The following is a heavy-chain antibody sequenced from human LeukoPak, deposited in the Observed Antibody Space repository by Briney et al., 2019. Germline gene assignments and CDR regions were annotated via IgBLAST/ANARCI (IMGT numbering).Heavy chain of an antibody. CDR1: GFTFSSYG. Sequence: GGSLRLSCAASGFTFSSYGMHWVRQAPGKGLEWVAVISYDGSNKYYADSVRGRFTISRDNSKNTLYLQMNSLRAEDTAVYYCAKAYGSGSYWSYGMDVWGQGTTVTVSS. D-gene: IGHD3-10*01. CDR3: AKAYGSGSYWSYGMDV. V-gene: IGHV3-30*18. J-gene: IGHJ6*02. CDR2: ISYDGSNK.